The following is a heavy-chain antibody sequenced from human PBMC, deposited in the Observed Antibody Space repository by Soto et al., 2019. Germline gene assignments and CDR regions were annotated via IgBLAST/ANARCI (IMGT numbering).Heavy chain of an antibody. CDR3: AREEGSENNFDY. CDR1: GYTFTSYA. D-gene: IGHD3-10*01. V-gene: IGHV1-3*01. J-gene: IGHJ4*02. CDR2: INAGNGNT. Sequence: GASVKVSCKASGYTFTSYAMHWVRQAPGQRLEWMGWINAGNGNTKYSQKFQGRVTITRDTSASTAYMELSSLRSEDTAVYYCAREEGSENNFDYWGQGTLVTVSS.